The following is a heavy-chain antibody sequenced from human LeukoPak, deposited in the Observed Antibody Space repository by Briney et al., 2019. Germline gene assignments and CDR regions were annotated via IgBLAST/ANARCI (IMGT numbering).Heavy chain of an antibody. Sequence: ASVKVSCKASGYTFTSYAMHWGRQAPGQRLEWMGWINAGNDNTKYSQKFQGRVTITRDTSASTAYMELSSLRSEDTAVYYCARNLGYCTGGTCYPNWFAPCGQGTLATVSS. CDR1: GYTFTSYA. J-gene: IGHJ5*02. V-gene: IGHV1-3*01. CDR2: INAGNDNT. CDR3: ARNLGYCTGGTCYPNWFAP. D-gene: IGHD2-15*01.